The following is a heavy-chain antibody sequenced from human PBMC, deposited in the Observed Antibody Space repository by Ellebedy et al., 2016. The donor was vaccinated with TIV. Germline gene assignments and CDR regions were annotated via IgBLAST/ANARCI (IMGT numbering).Heavy chain of an antibody. J-gene: IGHJ5*01. CDR3: ARRGSYGDYAVQVNNWFDS. Sequence: GESLKISCAASGFSFRNYWMAWVRQAPGKGLEWVANIYQDGSEKFYVDSVKGRFTISRDNAKNSLYLQMNSLRVEDTAVYYCARRGSYGDYAVQVNNWFDSWGQGTLVTVSS. V-gene: IGHV3-7*01. CDR1: GFSFRNYW. D-gene: IGHD4-17*01. CDR2: IYQDGSEK.